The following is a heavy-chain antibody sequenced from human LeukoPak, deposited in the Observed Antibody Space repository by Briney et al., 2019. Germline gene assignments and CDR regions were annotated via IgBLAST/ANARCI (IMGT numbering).Heavy chain of an antibody. CDR3: ARDLASTGPYWYGLDV. Sequence: PSETLSLTCAVSGGFATYYCGSWIRQSSGKGLEWIGSVCSSGNTKYSPALKSRVTISRDTSRDQFSLKMTSVTAADTAMYYCARDLASTGPYWYGLDVWGQGTAVTVSS. J-gene: IGHJ6*02. V-gene: IGHV4-59*02. D-gene: IGHD2-21*01. CDR2: VCSSGNT. CDR1: GGFATYYC.